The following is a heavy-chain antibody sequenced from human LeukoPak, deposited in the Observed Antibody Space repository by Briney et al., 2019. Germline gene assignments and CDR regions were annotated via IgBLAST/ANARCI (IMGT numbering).Heavy chain of an antibody. V-gene: IGHV1-24*01. CDR1: RYTLTELS. CDR3: ATVPYYYDSSGYRRWYYFDY. Sequence: ASVKVSCKVSRYTLTELSMHWVRQAPGKGLEWMGGFDPEDGETIYAQKFQGRVTMTEDTSTDTAYMELSSLRSEDTAVYYCATVPYYYDSSGYRRWYYFDYWGQGTLVTVSS. J-gene: IGHJ4*02. CDR2: FDPEDGET. D-gene: IGHD3-22*01.